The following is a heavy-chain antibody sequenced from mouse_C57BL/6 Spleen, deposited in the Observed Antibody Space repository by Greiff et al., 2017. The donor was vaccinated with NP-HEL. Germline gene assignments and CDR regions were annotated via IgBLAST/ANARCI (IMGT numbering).Heavy chain of an antibody. D-gene: IGHD2-4*01. CDR1: GYTFTSYW. CDR2: INPSSGYT. V-gene: IGHV1-7*01. Sequence: QVQLQQSGAELVKPGASVKLSCTASGYTFTSYWMHWVQQRPGQGLEWIGYINPSSGYTKYNQPFTDKAPLTADKSASTAYMQLSSLTYEDSAVYYCARSSCYYDYDEGYAMDYGGQGTTVTVSS. CDR3: ARSSCYYDYDEGYAMDY. J-gene: IGHJ4*01.